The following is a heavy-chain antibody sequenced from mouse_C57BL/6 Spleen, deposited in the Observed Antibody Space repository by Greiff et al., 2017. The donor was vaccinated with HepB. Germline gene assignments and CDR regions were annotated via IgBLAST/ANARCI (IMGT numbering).Heavy chain of an antibody. CDR3: TRELPSFAY. CDR2: IDPETGGT. J-gene: IGHJ3*01. CDR1: GYTFTDYE. V-gene: IGHV1-15*01. Sequence: VKLLESGAELVRPGASVTLSCKASGYTFTDYEMHWVKQTPVHGLEWIGAIDPETGGTAYNQKFKGKAILTADKSSSTAYMELRSLTSEDSAVYYCTRELPSFAYWGQGTLVTVSA. D-gene: IGHD1-1*01.